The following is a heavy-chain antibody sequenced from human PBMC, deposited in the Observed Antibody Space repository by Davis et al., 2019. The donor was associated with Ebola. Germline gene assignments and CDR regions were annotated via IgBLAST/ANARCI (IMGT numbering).Heavy chain of an antibody. CDR1: GGSFSGYY. CDR3: ACAGADIVLVVYALYYFDY. CDR2: TYHSGST. Sequence: SETLSLTCAVYGGSFSGYYWSCIRQHPGKGLEWIGHTYHSGSTNYNPSLESRVTISVDTSKNQFSLEVTSVTAADTAVYYCACAGADIVLVVYALYYFDYWGQGTLVTVSS. V-gene: IGHV4-34*01. J-gene: IGHJ4*02. D-gene: IGHD2-8*02.